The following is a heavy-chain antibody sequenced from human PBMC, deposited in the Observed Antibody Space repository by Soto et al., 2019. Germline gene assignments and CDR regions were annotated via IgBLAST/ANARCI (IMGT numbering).Heavy chain of an antibody. CDR2: SSGSGGST. CDR3: ARRSSSWYFDY. J-gene: IGHJ4*02. D-gene: IGHD6-13*01. CDR1: GFTFSSYA. V-gene: IGHV3-23*01. Sequence: EVQLLESGGGLVQPGGSLRLSCAASGFTFSSYAMNLVRQAPGKGLEGVSVSSGSGGSTYYADSVKGRFTISRDNSKNTLYLQMNSLRAEDTAVYYCARRSSSWYFDYWGQGTLVTVSS.